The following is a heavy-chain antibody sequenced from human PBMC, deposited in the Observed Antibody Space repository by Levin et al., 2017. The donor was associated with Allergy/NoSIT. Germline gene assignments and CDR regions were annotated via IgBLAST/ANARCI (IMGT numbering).Heavy chain of an antibody. D-gene: IGHD3-3*02. CDR3: AIWLSSIWYSPFDV. CDR2: ISSSGQIT. CDR1: GFTSGSTFSNYG. Sequence: AGGSLRLSCVASGFTSGSTFSNYGVSWVRQAPGKGLEWVSGISSSGQITYYADSVKGRFAVSRDNSRNLLSLHMNALTAAYTAVYYCAIWLSSIWYSPFDVWGPGTTVTVSS. J-gene: IGHJ3*01. V-gene: IGHV3-23*01.